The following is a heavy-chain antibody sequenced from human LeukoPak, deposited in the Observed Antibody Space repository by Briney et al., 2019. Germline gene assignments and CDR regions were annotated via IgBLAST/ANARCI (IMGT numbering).Heavy chain of an antibody. Sequence: PSETLSLTCTVSGGSISSYYWSWIRQPPGKGLEWIGYIYYSGSTNYNPSLKSRVTISVDTSKNQFSLKLSSVTAADTAVYYCARVYYDFWSGPSLHFDYWGQGTLVTVSS. V-gene: IGHV4-59*01. CDR3: ARVYYDFWSGPSLHFDY. CDR1: GGSISSYY. D-gene: IGHD3-3*01. CDR2: IYYSGST. J-gene: IGHJ4*02.